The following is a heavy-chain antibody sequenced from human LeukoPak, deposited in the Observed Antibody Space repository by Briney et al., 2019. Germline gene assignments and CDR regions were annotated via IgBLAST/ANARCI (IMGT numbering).Heavy chain of an antibody. Sequence: GGSLRLSCAASGLTFSSHSMNWVRQAPGKGLEWVSHIRSTSRTTYYADSVKGRFTISRDDAKNSLYLQMNSLRAEDTAVYYCAKAEKRTSLTTVTRGYMDVWGKGTTVTVSS. CDR2: IRSTSRTT. CDR1: GLTFSSHS. V-gene: IGHV3-48*01. CDR3: AKAEKRTSLTTVTRGYMDV. J-gene: IGHJ6*03. D-gene: IGHD4-17*01.